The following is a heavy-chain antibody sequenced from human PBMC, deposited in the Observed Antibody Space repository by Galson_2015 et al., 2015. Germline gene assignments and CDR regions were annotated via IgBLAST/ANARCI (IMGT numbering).Heavy chain of an antibody. J-gene: IGHJ4*02. D-gene: IGHD3-10*01. V-gene: IGHV1-24*01. CDR2: FDREDGET. CDR3: ATETWSRYPFRYGSGRRDFDY. Sequence: SVKVSCKVSGYTLTDLAMHWVRQAPGKGLEWMGGFDREDGETIYAQKFQGIVTMTEDTSTDTAYMELRSLRSEDTAVYYCATETWSRYPFRYGSGRRDFDYWGQGTLVTVSS. CDR1: GYTLTDLA.